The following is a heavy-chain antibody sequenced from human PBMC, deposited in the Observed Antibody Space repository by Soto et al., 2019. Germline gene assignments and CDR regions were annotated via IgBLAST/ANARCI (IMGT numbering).Heavy chain of an antibody. CDR2: FDPEDGET. CDR1: GYTLTELS. V-gene: IGHV1-24*01. CDR3: VTWSRLGYCSGGSCSRPAGDDY. J-gene: IGHJ4*02. D-gene: IGHD2-15*01. Sequence: ASVKVSCKVSGYTLTELSMHWVRQAPGKGLEWMGGFDPEDGETIYAQKFQGRVTMTEDTSTDTAYMELSSLRSEDTAVYYCVTWSRLGYCSGGSCSRPAGDDYWGQGTLVTVSS.